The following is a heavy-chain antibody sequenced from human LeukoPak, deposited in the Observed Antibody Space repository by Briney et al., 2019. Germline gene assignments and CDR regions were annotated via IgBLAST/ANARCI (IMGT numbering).Heavy chain of an antibody. J-gene: IGHJ4*02. CDR3: ARGSPKSAVRGKIPDY. CDR2: MNPNSGNT. V-gene: IGHV1-8*01. Sequence: ASVKVSCKASGYTFTSYDINWVRQATGQGLEWMGWMNPNSGNTGYAQKFQGRVSMTNNTSISTAYMELSSLRSEDTAVYYCARGSPKSAVRGKIPDYWGQGSLVTVSS. D-gene: IGHD4-17*01. CDR1: GYTFTSYD.